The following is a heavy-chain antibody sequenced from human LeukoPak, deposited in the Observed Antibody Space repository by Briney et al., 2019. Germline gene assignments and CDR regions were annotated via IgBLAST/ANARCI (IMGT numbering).Heavy chain of an antibody. V-gene: IGHV3-48*04. CDR3: AREAHRAYYFDY. Sequence: PGGSLRLSCAASGFTFSSYTMNWVRQAPGKGLEWVSYISSSGSTIYYADSVKGRFTISRDNAKNSLYLQMNSLRAEDTAVYYCAREAHRAYYFDYWGQGTLVTVSS. J-gene: IGHJ4*02. CDR2: ISSSGSTI. CDR1: GFTFSSYT.